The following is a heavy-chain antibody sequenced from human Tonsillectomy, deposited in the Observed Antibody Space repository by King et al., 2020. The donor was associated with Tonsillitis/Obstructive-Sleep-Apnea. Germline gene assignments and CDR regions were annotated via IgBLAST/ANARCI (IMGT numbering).Heavy chain of an antibody. CDR3: ATYPVRALGYFDY. J-gene: IGHJ4*02. D-gene: IGHD3-10*01. CDR2: ISYDGNNK. CDR1: GITFSNHA. Sequence: VQLVQSGGGVVQPGKSLSLSCAVSGITFSNHAINWVRQAPGKGLEWVAVISYDGNNKYYADSVKGRFTISRDNSINTLFLQMNSLRLDDTAVYYCATYPVRALGYFDYWGQGTLVTVSS. V-gene: IGHV3-30*04.